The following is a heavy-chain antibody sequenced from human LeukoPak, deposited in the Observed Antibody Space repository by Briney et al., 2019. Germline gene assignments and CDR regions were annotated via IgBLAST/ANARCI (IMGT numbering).Heavy chain of an antibody. J-gene: IGHJ4*02. CDR2: ISTNGGDT. CDR1: AFTFSSYT. CDR3: VKDKETGLRGLFGY. Sequence: QSGGSLRLSCAASAFTFSSYTMHWVRQAPGKGLESVSGISTNGGDTYHADSVKGRFTISRDNSKNTLYLQMTSLRGEDTAVYYCVKDKETGLRGLFGYWGQGTLVTVSS. V-gene: IGHV3-64D*09. D-gene: IGHD3-10*01.